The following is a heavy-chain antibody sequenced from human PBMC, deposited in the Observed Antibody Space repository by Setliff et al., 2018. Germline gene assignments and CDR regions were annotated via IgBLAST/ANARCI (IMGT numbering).Heavy chain of an antibody. D-gene: IGHD6-13*01. V-gene: IGHV3-53*01. CDR1: GFTVSSNY. Sequence: WGSLRLSCAASGFTVSSNYMSWVRQAPGKGLEWVSVIYSGGSTYYADSVKGRFTISRDNSKTTLYLQMNSLRAEDTAVYYCASYGSWYERAYYYGMDVWGQGTTVTVSS. CDR3: ASYGSWYERAYYYGMDV. CDR2: IYSGGST. J-gene: IGHJ6*02.